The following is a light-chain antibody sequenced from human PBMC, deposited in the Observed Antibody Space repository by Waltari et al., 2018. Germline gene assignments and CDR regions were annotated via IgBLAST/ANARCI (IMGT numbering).Light chain of an antibody. J-gene: IGLJ2*01. CDR2: DVT. CDR1: DSDIATYKY. Sequence: QSALTQPASMSGSPGQSVTLSCHGTDSDIATYKYVAWYQQHPGKGPKLIIYDVTLRPSGVSYRFSGSKSGNTASLSISALQAEDEAGYYCSSYTTRGTVVFGGGTTLTV. CDR3: SSYTTRGTVV. V-gene: IGLV2-14*01.